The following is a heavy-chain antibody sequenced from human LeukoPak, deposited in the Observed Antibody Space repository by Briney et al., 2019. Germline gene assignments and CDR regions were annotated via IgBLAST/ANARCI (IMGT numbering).Heavy chain of an antibody. Sequence: GGSLRLSCAAPGFPFNSFWMHWVRQAPGKGLVWVSDMNEYSTTIRYADSVKGRFTISRDNAKSTLYLQMNNLRAEDTAMYFCARGGVNPVDHWGQGTLVTVSS. CDR2: MNEYSTTI. J-gene: IGHJ4*02. D-gene: IGHD1-14*01. V-gene: IGHV3-74*01. CDR1: GFPFNSFW. CDR3: ARGGVNPVDH.